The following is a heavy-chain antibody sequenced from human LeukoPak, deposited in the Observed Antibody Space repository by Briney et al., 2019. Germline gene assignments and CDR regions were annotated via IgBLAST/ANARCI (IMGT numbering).Heavy chain of an antibody. CDR3: ARDRITDGGGSGLVDY. CDR1: GGTFSSYA. J-gene: IGHJ4*02. D-gene: IGHD1-14*01. V-gene: IGHV1-69*05. CDR2: IIPIFGTV. Sequence: GASVKVSCKASGGTFSSYAISWVRQGPGQGLEWMGGIIPIFGTVNYAQKFQGRVTITTDESTSTAYMELSSLRSEDTAVYYCARDRITDGGGSGLVDYWGQGTLVTVSS.